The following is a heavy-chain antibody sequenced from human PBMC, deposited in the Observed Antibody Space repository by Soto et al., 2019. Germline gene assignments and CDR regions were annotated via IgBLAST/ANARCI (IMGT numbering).Heavy chain of an antibody. CDR2: ISAYNGNT. Sequence: GASVKVSCKASGYTFTSYGISWVRQAPGQGLEWMGWISAYNGNTNYAQKLQGRVTMTTDTSTSTAYMELRSLRSDDTAVYYCARDSRIAVAKRDAFDIWGQGTMVTVSS. CDR3: ARDSRIAVAKRDAFDI. J-gene: IGHJ3*02. V-gene: IGHV1-18*01. D-gene: IGHD6-19*01. CDR1: GYTFTSYG.